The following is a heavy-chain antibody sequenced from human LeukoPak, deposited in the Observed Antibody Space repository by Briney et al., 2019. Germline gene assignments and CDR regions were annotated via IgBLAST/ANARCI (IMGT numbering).Heavy chain of an antibody. D-gene: IGHD7-27*01. CDR2: IYYSGST. V-gene: IGHV4-39*01. CDR1: GGSISSSSYH. CDR3: ASQLGIEPFDY. J-gene: IGHJ4*02. Sequence: SSETLSLTCTVSGGSISSSSYHWGWIRQPPGKGLEWIGSIYYSGSTYYNPSLKSRVTISVDTSKNQFSLKLSSVTAADTAVYYCASQLGIEPFDYWGQGTLVTVSS.